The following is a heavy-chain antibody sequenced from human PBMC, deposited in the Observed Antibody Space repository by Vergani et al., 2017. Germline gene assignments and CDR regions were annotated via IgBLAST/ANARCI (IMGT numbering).Heavy chain of an antibody. V-gene: IGHV4-30-4*01. CDR2: IYYSGST. CDR3: ASSRFYYYGSGSYPVDY. CDR1: GGSMSGYY. D-gene: IGHD3-10*01. J-gene: IGHJ4*02. Sequence: QVRLQESGPGLVKPSETLSLTCSVSGGSMSGYYWSWIRQPPGKGLEWIGYIYYSGSTYYNPSLKSRVTISVDTSKNQFSLKLSSVTAADTAVYYCASSRFYYYGSGSYPVDYWGQGTLVTVSS.